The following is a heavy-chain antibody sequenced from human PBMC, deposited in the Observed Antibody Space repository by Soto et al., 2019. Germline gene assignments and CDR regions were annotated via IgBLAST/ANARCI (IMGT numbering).Heavy chain of an antibody. CDR1: GDSISSSGFY. CDR3: ARDHRSLGDYYGMDV. J-gene: IGHJ6*02. V-gene: IGHV4-31*03. Sequence: SDPLSLTCSVSGDSISSSGFYWSWISQHPGRAPEWIGYIHYTGSTSYNPSLKSRLAISLDASKNQFSLSLGSVTSADTAVYFCARDHRSLGDYYGMDVWGQGTTVTVSS. D-gene: IGHD3-10*01. CDR2: IHYTGST.